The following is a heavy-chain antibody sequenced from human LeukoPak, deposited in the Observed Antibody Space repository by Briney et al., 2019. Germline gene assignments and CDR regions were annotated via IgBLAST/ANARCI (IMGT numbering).Heavy chain of an antibody. CDR3: ARDRPRHYYGSGSYYHYYYMDV. J-gene: IGHJ6*03. D-gene: IGHD3-10*01. Sequence: SETLSLTCTVSGGSISSYYWSWIRQPPGKGLEWIGYIYYSGSTNYNPSLKSRVTISVETSKNQFSLKLSSVTAADTAVYYCARDRPRHYYGSGSYYHYYYMDVWGKGTTVTISS. CDR2: IYYSGST. V-gene: IGHV4-59*01. CDR1: GGSISSYY.